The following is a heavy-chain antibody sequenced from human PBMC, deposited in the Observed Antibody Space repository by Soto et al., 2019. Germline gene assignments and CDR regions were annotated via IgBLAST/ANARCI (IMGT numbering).Heavy chain of an antibody. CDR3: AHGQVTVTRAFQN. J-gene: IGHJ1*01. CDR2: IFWNDDK. D-gene: IGHD4-17*01. CDR1: GFSLSTTSTTEVG. Sequence: SGPTLVNPTQTLTLTCTFSGFSLSTTSTTEVGVGWIRQPPGKAPEWLALIFWNDDKRYSSTLKSRLTITKDTSKNQVVLTMTDVDPEDTATYFCAHGQVTVTRAFQNWGPGTLVTVSS. V-gene: IGHV2-5*01.